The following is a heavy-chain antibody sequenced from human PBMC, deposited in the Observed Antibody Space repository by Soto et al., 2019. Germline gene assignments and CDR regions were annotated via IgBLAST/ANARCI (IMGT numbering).Heavy chain of an antibody. CDR2: IRPYNGHT. J-gene: IGHJ6*01. Sequence: VQLVQGAGEVKKPAASVKVSCKASGYSFTSYGISWVRRAPGQGLEGMGWIRPYNGHTQFVGRFQGRVTRNTGTSTKTAYMQLRNLRSDDTAHYYCARDLTIVPATHPRLENYGMDVWGQGTTVIFSS. D-gene: IGHD2-2*01. V-gene: IGHV1-18*01. CDR1: GYSFTSYG. CDR3: ARDLTIVPATHPRLENYGMDV.